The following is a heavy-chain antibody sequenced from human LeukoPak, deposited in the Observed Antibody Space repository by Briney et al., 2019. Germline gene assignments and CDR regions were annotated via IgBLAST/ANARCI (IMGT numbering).Heavy chain of an antibody. CDR3: ARAGTTSFNWFDP. J-gene: IGHJ5*02. Sequence: PSETLSLTCTVSGGSISRYYWSWIRQPPGKGLEWIGYVYYSGSTDYNPSLKSRVTISVDTSKNQFSLKLSSVTAADTAVYYCARAGTTSFNWFDPWGQGTLVTVSS. D-gene: IGHD1-1*01. V-gene: IGHV4-59*01. CDR1: GGSISRYY. CDR2: VYYSGST.